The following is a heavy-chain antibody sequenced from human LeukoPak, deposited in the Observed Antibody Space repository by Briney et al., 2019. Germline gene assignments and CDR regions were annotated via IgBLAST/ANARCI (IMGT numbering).Heavy chain of an antibody. J-gene: IGHJ5*02. CDR1: GYTFTSYD. CDR3: ARSRRMVRGHYWFDP. V-gene: IGHV1-8*01. CDR2: MNPNSGNT. D-gene: IGHD3-10*01. Sequence: ASVKVSCKASGYTFTSYDINWVRQATGQGLEWMGWMNPNSGNTGYAQKFQGRVTMTRNTSISTAYMELSSLRSEDTAVYYCARSRRMVRGHYWFDPWGQGTLVTVSS.